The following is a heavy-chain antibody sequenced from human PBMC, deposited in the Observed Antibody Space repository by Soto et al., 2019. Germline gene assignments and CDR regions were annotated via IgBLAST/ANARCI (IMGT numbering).Heavy chain of an antibody. J-gene: IGHJ3*02. CDR3: ARAPRQPVVVVAATHDAFDI. D-gene: IGHD2-15*01. V-gene: IGHV4-30-2*01. CDR2: IYHSGST. CDR1: GGSISSGGYS. Sequence: PSETLSLTCAVSGGSISSGGYSWSWIRQPPGKGLEWIGYIYHSGSTYYNPSLKSRVTISVDRSKNQFSLKLSSVTAADTAVYYCARAPRQPVVVVAATHDAFDICGQGNMVPVSS.